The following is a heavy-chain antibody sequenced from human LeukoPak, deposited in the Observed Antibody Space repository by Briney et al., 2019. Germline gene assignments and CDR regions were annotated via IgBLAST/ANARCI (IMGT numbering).Heavy chain of an antibody. J-gene: IGHJ4*01. D-gene: IGHD4-17*01. CDR3: APIFGDYSDFDS. CDR1: GGSFSSYY. V-gene: IGHV4-34*01. CDR2: IKHTGGT. Sequence: SETLSLTRAVYGGSFSSYYWSWLRQPPGKGLEWIGEIKHTGGTNYNPSLRSRVTISLDTSKNQFSLRLSSVTAADTAVYYCAPIFGDYSDFDSWGQGTLVTVSS.